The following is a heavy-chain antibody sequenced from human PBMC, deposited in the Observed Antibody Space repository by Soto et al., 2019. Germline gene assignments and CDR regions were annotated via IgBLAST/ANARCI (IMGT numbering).Heavy chain of an antibody. Sequence: SETLSLTCTVSGGSISSSSYYWGWIRQPPGKGLEWIGSIYYSGSTYYNPSLKSRVTISVDTSKNQFSLKLSSVTAADTAVYYCARQYYYGSGSFYYGMDVWGQGTTVTVS. D-gene: IGHD3-10*01. CDR1: GGSISSSSYY. J-gene: IGHJ6*02. V-gene: IGHV4-39*01. CDR2: IYYSGST. CDR3: ARQYYYGSGSFYYGMDV.